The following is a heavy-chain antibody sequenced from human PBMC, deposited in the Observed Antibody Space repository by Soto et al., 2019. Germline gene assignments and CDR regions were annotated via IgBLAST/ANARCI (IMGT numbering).Heavy chain of an antibody. CDR3: ARAALAWGPRGGAFDI. V-gene: IGHV4-31*03. CDR1: GGSISSGGYY. D-gene: IGHD3-10*01. Sequence: QVQLQESDPGLVKPSQTLSLTCTVSGGSISSGGYYWIWIRQHPGKGLEWIGYIYYSGSTYYNPSLKSRVTISVDTSKNQFSLKLSSVTAADTAVYYCARAALAWGPRGGAFDIWGQGTMVTVSS. J-gene: IGHJ3*02. CDR2: IYYSGST.